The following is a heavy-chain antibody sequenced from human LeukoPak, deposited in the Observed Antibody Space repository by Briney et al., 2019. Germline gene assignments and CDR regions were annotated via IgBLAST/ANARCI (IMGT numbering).Heavy chain of an antibody. CDR2: ISWNSGSI. CDR1: GFTFDDYA. Sequence: GRSLRLSCAASGFTFDDYAMHWVRQAPGKGLEWVSGISWNSGSIGYADSVKGRFTISRDNAKNSLYLQMTSLRAEDTALYYCAKEGRPAAPFFDYWGQGTLVTVSS. CDR3: AKEGRPAAPFFDY. D-gene: IGHD2-2*01. J-gene: IGHJ4*02. V-gene: IGHV3-9*01.